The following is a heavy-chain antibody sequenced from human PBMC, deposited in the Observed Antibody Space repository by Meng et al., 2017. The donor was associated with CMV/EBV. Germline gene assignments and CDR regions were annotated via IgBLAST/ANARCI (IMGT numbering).Heavy chain of an antibody. Sequence: NVSCMASSCAVSSYDMNGVRQATGQGINWIGSKNTNSGNTDDAQKIQGRITMTINTSISTTYKEPDSLGSEGAGVNYFASATRGVDRWGQGTLVTVSS. CDR1: SCAVSSYD. CDR3: ASATRGVDR. J-gene: IGHJ5*02. V-gene: IGHV1-8*01. CDR2: KNTNSGNT.